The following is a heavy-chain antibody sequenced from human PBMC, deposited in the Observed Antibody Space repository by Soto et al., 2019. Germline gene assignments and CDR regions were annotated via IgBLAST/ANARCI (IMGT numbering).Heavy chain of an antibody. V-gene: IGHV1-69*01. D-gene: IGHD3-3*01. CDR1: GGTFSSYA. Sequence: QVQLVQSGAEVKKPGSSVKVSCKASGGTFSSYAISWVRQAPGQGLEWMGGIIPIVGTANYAQKFQGRVTITADESTSTAYMELSSLRSEDTAVYYCAKFFYAFWSGYYLGWFDPWGQGTLVTVSS. CDR3: AKFFYAFWSGYYLGWFDP. J-gene: IGHJ5*02. CDR2: IIPIVGTA.